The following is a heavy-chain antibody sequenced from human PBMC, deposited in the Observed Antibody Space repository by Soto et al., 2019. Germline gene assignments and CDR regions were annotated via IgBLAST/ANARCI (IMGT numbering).Heavy chain of an antibody. J-gene: IGHJ4*02. Sequence: GGSLRLCCAAAGFNFSSYAMSWVRQAPGKGLEWVSAISGSGGSTYYADSVKGRFTISRDNSKNTLYLQMNSLRAEDTAVYYCAKGTRWFGEFDYWGQGTLVTVSS. D-gene: IGHD3-10*01. V-gene: IGHV3-23*01. CDR1: GFNFSSYA. CDR3: AKGTRWFGEFDY. CDR2: ISGSGGST.